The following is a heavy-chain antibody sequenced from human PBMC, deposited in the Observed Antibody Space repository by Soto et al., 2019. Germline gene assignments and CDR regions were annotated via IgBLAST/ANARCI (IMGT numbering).Heavy chain of an antibody. CDR1: GFTFSTDA. Sequence: EGQLLQSGGGLVQPGGSLRLSCAASGFTFSTDAMGWVRQAPGKGLEWVSTITSANKYYADSVNGRFTISRDNSKNTLYLQRNNPRPEDTAVYYCANGGGGGTPTILGAFDIWGHGTMVTVSS. CDR3: ANGGGGGTPTILGAFDI. CDR2: ITSANK. J-gene: IGHJ3*02. V-gene: IGHV3-23*01. D-gene: IGHD3-16*01.